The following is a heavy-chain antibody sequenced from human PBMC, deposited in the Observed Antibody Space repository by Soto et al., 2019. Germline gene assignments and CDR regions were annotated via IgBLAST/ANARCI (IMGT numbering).Heavy chain of an antibody. CDR1: GYPVTAYY. D-gene: IGHD3-3*01. J-gene: IGHJ3*02. CDR3: ARGGGVGVAGSAAFDM. V-gene: IGHV1-2*02. Sequence: QLHLVQSGAVVKKPGASVTVSCSASGYPVTAYYMHWVRQAPGRGLEWMGGINPATGAAKYTQTFQGRVTVPRDTSTSTVFIELSGQTSEVTAVYYCARGGGVGVAGSAAFDMWGQGTLVTVSS. CDR2: INPATGAA.